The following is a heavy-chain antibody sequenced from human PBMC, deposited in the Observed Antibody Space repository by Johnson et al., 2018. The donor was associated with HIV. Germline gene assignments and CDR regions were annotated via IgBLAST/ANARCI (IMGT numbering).Heavy chain of an antibody. J-gene: IGHJ3*02. CDR2: MNWNGGST. Sequence: VQLVESGGGVVRPGGSLRLSCATSRFTFDDYGMRWVRQAPGQGLEWVSGMNWNGGSTGYVDPVKGRFTISRYNANNSLHLQMNGLRAEDTAVYYCARDRVHGGSYYSGAFDIWGQGTMVTVSS. D-gene: IGHD1-26*01. V-gene: IGHV3-20*04. CDR3: ARDRVHGGSYYSGAFDI. CDR1: RFTFDDYG.